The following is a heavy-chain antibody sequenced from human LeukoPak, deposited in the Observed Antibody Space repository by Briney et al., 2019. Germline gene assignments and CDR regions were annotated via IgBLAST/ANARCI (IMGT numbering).Heavy chain of an antibody. CDR3: ARHWGVGSRYFDF. D-gene: IGHD1-26*01. J-gene: IGHJ4*02. Sequence: GGSLRLSCAASGFTFSNYNMNWVRQAPGKGLEWVSYITGSSSTMYYADSVKGRFSISRDNAKNSLYLQMNSLRAEDTALYYCARHWGVGSRYFDFWGQGTLVTVSS. CDR2: ITGSSSTM. V-gene: IGHV3-48*04. CDR1: GFTFSNYN.